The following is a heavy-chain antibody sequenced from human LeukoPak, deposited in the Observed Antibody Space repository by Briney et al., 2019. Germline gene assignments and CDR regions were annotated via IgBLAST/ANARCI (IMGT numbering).Heavy chain of an antibody. Sequence: PSETLSLTCTVSGDSLTSGSRYWSWIRQPAGKGLEWIGHFYSSTRTTYNPSLESRVTISGDTAKNQFSLKLDSVTAADTAVYFCARCMSELDYGDYAYYYHMDVWGKGTTVTVSP. CDR1: GDSLTSGSRY. V-gene: IGHV4-61*09. J-gene: IGHJ6*04. CDR3: ARCMSELDYGDYAYYYHMDV. CDR2: FYSSTRT. D-gene: IGHD4-17*01.